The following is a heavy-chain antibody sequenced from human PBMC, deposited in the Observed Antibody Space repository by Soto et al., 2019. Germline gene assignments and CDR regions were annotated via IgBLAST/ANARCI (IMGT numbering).Heavy chain of an antibody. Sequence: QVQLQESGPGLVKPSQTLSLTCTVSGGSISSGGYYCSWIRQHPGKGLEWIGYSYYSGSTYYNPSLKSRVTISVDTSKNQFSLKLSSVTAADTAVYYCARGQGVVVAAASFDYWGQGTLVTVSS. CDR3: ARGQGVVVAAASFDY. J-gene: IGHJ4*02. V-gene: IGHV4-31*03. CDR1: GGSISSGGYY. D-gene: IGHD2-15*01. CDR2: SYYSGST.